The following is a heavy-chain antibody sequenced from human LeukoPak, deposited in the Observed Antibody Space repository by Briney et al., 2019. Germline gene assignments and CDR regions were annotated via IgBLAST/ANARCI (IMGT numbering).Heavy chain of an antibody. Sequence: PGGSLRLSCAASGFTFSSYAMHWVRQAPGKGLEWVAVISYDGSNKYYADSVKGRFTISRDNSKNTLYLQMNSLRAEDTAVYYCARDTAIFGVVFDYWGQGTLVTVSS. CDR2: ISYDGSNK. V-gene: IGHV3-30-3*01. CDR1: GFTFSSYA. CDR3: ARDTAIFGVVFDY. D-gene: IGHD3-3*01. J-gene: IGHJ4*02.